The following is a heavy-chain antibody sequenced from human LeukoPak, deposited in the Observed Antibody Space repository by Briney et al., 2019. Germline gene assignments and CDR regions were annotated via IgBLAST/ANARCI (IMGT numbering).Heavy chain of an antibody. Sequence: PSETLSLTCAVYGGSFSGYYWSWIRQPPGKGLEGIGEINHSGSANYNPSLKSRVTISVDTSKNQFSLKLSSVTAADTAVYYCAGGKYYDSRWYFDYWGQGTLVTVSS. D-gene: IGHD3-22*01. CDR2: INHSGSA. CDR3: AGGKYYDSRWYFDY. V-gene: IGHV4-34*01. J-gene: IGHJ4*02. CDR1: GGSFSGYY.